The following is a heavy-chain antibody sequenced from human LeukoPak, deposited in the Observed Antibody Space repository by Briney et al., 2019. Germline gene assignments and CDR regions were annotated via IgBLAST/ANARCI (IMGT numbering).Heavy chain of an antibody. D-gene: IGHD6-25*01. Sequence: GGSLRLSCTASGFTFNNYAMYWVRQAPRKGLESVAGIFGSGGSAHYADSVKGRFTISRDNSKNTVYLQMDSLRGEDTALYYCTKTTSGYSSGQYPGGPADHWGQGALVTVSS. V-gene: IGHV3-23*01. CDR1: GFTFNNYA. J-gene: IGHJ4*02. CDR3: TKTTSGYSSGQYPGGPADH. CDR2: IFGSGGSA.